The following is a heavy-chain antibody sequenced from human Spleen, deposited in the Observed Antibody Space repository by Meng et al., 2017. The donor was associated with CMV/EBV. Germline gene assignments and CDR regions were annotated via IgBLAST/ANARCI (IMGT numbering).Heavy chain of an antibody. CDR2: TYTGGNT. V-gene: IGHV3-53*01. D-gene: IGHD3-22*01. Sequence: GGSLRLSCEASGFSISSKYMSWVRQAPGKGLEWISLTYTGGNTYFVDSVRGRFTISRDNSKNTLYLQMNSLRAEDTAVYYCAKEGGITMIVVVIKGANFDYWGQGTLVTVSS. J-gene: IGHJ4*02. CDR1: GFSISSKY. CDR3: AKEGGITMIVVVIKGANFDY.